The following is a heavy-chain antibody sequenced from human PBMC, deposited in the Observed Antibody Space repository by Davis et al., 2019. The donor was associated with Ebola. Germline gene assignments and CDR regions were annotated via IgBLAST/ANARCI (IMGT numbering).Heavy chain of an antibody. D-gene: IGHD1-1*01. CDR2: ISSSSSTI. V-gene: IGHV3-48*02. CDR3: ARGYAFDI. CDR1: GFTVSSNY. J-gene: IGHJ3*02. Sequence: GESLKISCAASGFTVSSNYMSWVRQAPGKGLEWVSYISSSSSTIYYADSVKGRFTISRDNAKNSLYLQMNSLRDEDTAVYYCARGYAFDIWGQGTMVTVSS.